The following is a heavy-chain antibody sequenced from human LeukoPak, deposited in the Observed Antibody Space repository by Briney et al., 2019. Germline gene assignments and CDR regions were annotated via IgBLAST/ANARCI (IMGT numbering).Heavy chain of an antibody. CDR3: ARGGSITMVRGPVWFDP. J-gene: IGHJ5*02. CDR2: IYYSGST. V-gene: IGHV4-59*08. CDR1: GGSISSYY. Sequence: PSETLSLTCTVSGGSISSYYWSWIRQPPGKGLEWIGYIYYSGSTNYNPSLKSRVTISVDTSKNQFSLKLSSVTAADTAVYYCARGGSITMVRGPVWFDPWGQGTLVTVSS. D-gene: IGHD3-10*01.